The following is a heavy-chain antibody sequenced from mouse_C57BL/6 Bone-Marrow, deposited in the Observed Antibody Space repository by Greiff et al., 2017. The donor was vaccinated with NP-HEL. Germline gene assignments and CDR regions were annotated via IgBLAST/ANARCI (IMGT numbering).Heavy chain of an antibody. V-gene: IGHV1-7*01. CDR3: AATEWGFAY. J-gene: IGHJ3*01. CDR1: GYTFTSYW. Sequence: QVQLKESGAELAKPGASVKLSCKASGYTFTSYWMHWVKQRPGQGREWIGYINPSSGYTKYNQKFKDKATLTADKSSSTAYMQLSSLTYEDSAVYYCAATEWGFAYWGRGTLVTVSA. CDR2: INPSSGYT. D-gene: IGHD1-1*01.